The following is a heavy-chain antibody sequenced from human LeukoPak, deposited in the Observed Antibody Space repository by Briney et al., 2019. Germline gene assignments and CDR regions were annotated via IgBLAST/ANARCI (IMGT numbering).Heavy chain of an antibody. CDR2: IKTKSEGGTT. CDR1: GFTFRNAW. J-gene: IGHJ3*02. Sequence: GGSLRLSCAASGFTFRNAWMTWVRQAPGKGLEWVGLIKTKSEGGTTDYAAPVKGRFTISRDDSKNTLYLQMNSLKTEDTAVDYCTTTVVVTALDAFDIWGQGTRVTVSS. CDR3: TTTVVVTALDAFDI. V-gene: IGHV3-15*01. D-gene: IGHD2-21*02.